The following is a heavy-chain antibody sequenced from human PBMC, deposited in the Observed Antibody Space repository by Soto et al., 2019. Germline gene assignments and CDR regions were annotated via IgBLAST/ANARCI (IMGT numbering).Heavy chain of an antibody. Sequence: QVQLVESGGGLVKPGGSLRLSCAASGFTFSDYYMSWIRQAPGKGLEWVSYISSSGSTIYYADSVKGRFTISRDNAKNSLYLQMNGLRAEDTAVHYCARVAYDDYPNYYYMDVWGKGTTVTVSS. D-gene: IGHD4-17*01. CDR3: ARVAYDDYPNYYYMDV. CDR1: GFTFSDYY. J-gene: IGHJ6*03. CDR2: ISSSGSTI. V-gene: IGHV3-11*01.